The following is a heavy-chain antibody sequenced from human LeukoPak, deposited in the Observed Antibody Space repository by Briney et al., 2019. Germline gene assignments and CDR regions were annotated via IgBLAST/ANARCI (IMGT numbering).Heavy chain of an antibody. CDR2: IIPIFGTA. Sequence: SVKVSCKAPGGTFISYAISWVRQAPGQGLEWMGGIIPIFGTANYAQKFQGRVTITADESTSTAYMELSSLRSEDTAVYYCARVGINCGGDCYIFDYWGQGTLVTVSS. D-gene: IGHD2-21*02. J-gene: IGHJ4*02. CDR1: GGTFISYA. V-gene: IGHV1-69*13. CDR3: ARVGINCGGDCYIFDY.